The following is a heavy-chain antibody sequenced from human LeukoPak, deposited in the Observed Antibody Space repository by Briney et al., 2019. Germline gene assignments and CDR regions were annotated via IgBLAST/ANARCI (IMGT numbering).Heavy chain of an antibody. D-gene: IGHD5-18*01. CDR1: GFTFSSYG. CDR2: ISSSSSYI. CDR3: ARGGYSYGGHRY. J-gene: IGHJ4*02. Sequence: PGGSLRLSCAASGFTFSSYGMNWVRQAPGKGLEWVSSISSSSSYIYYADSVKGRFTISRDNAKNSLYLQMNSLRAEDTAVYYCARGGYSYGGHRYWGQGTLVTISS. V-gene: IGHV3-21*01.